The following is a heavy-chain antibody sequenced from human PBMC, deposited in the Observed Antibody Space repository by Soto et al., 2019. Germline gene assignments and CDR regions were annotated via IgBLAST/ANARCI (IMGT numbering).Heavy chain of an antibody. Sequence: PGGSLRLSCAASGFTFSSYDMHWVRQATGKGLEWVSAIGTAGDTYYADSVKGRFTISRDNSKNTLYLQMNSLRAEDTAVYYCAKEDLERDYFDYWGQGTLVTVSS. CDR3: AKEDLERDYFDY. CDR1: GFTFSSYD. V-gene: IGHV3-13*01. D-gene: IGHD1-1*01. CDR2: IGTAGDT. J-gene: IGHJ4*02.